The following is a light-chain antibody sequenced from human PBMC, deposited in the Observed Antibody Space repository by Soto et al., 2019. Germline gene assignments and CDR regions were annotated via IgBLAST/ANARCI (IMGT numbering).Light chain of an antibody. CDR2: GAS. V-gene: IGKV3-15*01. J-gene: IGKJ4*01. CDR1: QSVSSN. Sequence: DIVMTQSPATLSVSPGERATLSCRASQSVSSNLAWYQQRPGQAPRLLIYGASTRATGITARISGSGSGTEFTLTISSLQSEDFAVYYCQQYNDWPLSFGGGTKVDIK. CDR3: QQYNDWPLS.